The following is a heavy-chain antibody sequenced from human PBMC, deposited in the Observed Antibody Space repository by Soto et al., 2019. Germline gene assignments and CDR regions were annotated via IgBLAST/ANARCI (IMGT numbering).Heavy chain of an antibody. CDR1: GGSISSGDYS. J-gene: IGHJ4*02. Sequence: QLQLQESGSGLVKPSQTLSLTCAVSGGSISSGDYSWSWIRQPPGKGLEWIGYIYDSGSTYYNPSLKSRVSLLVDSAKNQFSLKLSSVTAADTAVYYCARGDRITVTTHTFPDFDYWGQGTLVTVSS. D-gene: IGHD4-17*01. CDR3: ARGDRITVTTHTFPDFDY. CDR2: IYDSGST. V-gene: IGHV4-30-2*01.